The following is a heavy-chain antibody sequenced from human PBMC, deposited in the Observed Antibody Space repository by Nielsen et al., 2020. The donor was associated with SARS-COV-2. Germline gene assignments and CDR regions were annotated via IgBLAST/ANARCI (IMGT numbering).Heavy chain of an antibody. Sequence: SETLSLTCTVSGGSISSSSYYWGWIRQPPGKGLEWIGEINHSGSTNYNPSLKSRVTISVDTSKNQFSLKLTSVTAADTAVYYCARTSGSYYYYYGMDVWGQGTTVTVSS. CDR1: GGSISSSSYY. CDR2: INHSGST. V-gene: IGHV4-39*07. D-gene: IGHD1-26*01. J-gene: IGHJ6*02. CDR3: ARTSGSYYYYYGMDV.